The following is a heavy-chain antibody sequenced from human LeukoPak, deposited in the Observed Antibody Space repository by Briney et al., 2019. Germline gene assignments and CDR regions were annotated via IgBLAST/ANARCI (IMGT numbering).Heavy chain of an antibody. Sequence: GGSLRLSCAASGFTFSSYSMSWVRQAPGKGLEWVSYISSSGTTYYAESVKGRFTISRDNAKNSLYLQMSGLRDGDTSVYFCARDYASGSYPIGYWGQGTLVTVSS. CDR3: ARDYASGSYPIGY. D-gene: IGHD3-16*01. V-gene: IGHV3-48*02. CDR1: GFTFSSYS. CDR2: ISSSGTT. J-gene: IGHJ4*02.